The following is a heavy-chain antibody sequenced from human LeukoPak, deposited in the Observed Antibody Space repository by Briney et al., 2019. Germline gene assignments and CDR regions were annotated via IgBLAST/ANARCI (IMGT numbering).Heavy chain of an antibody. CDR2: IVSNGGST. CDR1: GFTSSSYA. CDR3: ARAAAAADTFYYYGMDV. D-gene: IGHD6-13*01. Sequence: GGSLRLSCAASGFTSSSYAMHWVRQAPGKGLEYVSAIVSNGGSTYYANSVKGRFTISRDNSKNTLYLQMGSLRAEDMAVYYCARAAAAADTFYYYGMDVWGQGTTVTASS. V-gene: IGHV3-64*01. J-gene: IGHJ6*02.